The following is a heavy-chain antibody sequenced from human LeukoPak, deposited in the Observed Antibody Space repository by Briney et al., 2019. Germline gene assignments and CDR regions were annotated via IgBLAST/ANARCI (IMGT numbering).Heavy chain of an antibody. D-gene: IGHD1-26*01. J-gene: IGHJ4*02. CDR2: IYYSGGT. V-gene: IGHV4-39*01. CDR1: GGSISSGTYY. Sequence: SETLSLTCTVSGGSISSGTYYWGWVRQPPGKGLEWIGSIYYSGGTSYNPSLKSRVTISVDTSKNQFSLKLDSVTAADTAVYYCARNASDSGTSYFDYWGQGTLVTVSS. CDR3: ARNASDSGTSYFDY.